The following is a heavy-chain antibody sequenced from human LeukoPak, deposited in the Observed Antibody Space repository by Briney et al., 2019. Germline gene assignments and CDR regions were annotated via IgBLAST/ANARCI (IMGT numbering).Heavy chain of an antibody. CDR2: IWYDGSNK. J-gene: IGHJ4*02. D-gene: IGHD3-16*01. V-gene: IGHV3-33*01. Sequence: RRSLRLSCAASGFTFSSYGMHWVRQAPGKGLEWVAVIWYDGSNKYYADSVKGRFTISRDNSKNTLYLQMNSLRAEDTAVYYCAREFGGGYGGFDYWGQGTLVTVSS. CDR3: AREFGGGYGGFDY. CDR1: GFTFSSYG.